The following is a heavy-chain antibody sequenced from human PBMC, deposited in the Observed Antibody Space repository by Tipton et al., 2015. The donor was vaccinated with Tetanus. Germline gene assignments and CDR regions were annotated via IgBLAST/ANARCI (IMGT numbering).Heavy chain of an antibody. J-gene: IGHJ4*02. CDR3: VRGRGLGAYSYGFEF. CDR1: GDSFNRV. CDR2: VCQSVNS. V-gene: IGHV4-30-2*01. D-gene: IGHD5-18*01. Sequence: TLSLTCDVSGDSFNRVRQPPGKGLELIGHVCQSVNSFFNPSLGKRVTPSLNTSRRQVSLRLSSVTAADAAVYYCVRGRGLGAYSYGFEFWGRGTQVTVSS.